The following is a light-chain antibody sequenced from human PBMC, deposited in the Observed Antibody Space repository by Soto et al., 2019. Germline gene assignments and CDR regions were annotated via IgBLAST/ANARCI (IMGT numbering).Light chain of an antibody. CDR1: QSVRNSY. J-gene: IGKJ2*01. V-gene: IGKV3-20*01. CDR3: QQYGNAPRT. Sequence: EIVLTQSPGTLSLSPGERASLSCRASQSVRNSYLAWYQQKPGQAPRLLIYGASSRATGIPDRFSGSASGTDFTLTISRLEPEDLAVYYCQQYGNAPRTFCQGTKLVIK. CDR2: GAS.